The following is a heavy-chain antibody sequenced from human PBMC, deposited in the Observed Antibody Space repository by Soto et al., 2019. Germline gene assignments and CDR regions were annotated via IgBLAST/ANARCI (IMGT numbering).Heavy chain of an antibody. Sequence: QVQLVQSGAEVKKPGSSVKVSCKASVGTFSSYTISWVRQAPGRGLEWMGRIIPILGIANYAQKFQGRVTITADKSTGTAYMELSSLRSDYTAVYYCVRGGYCSRTSCRDAFDIWGTGTMVTVDS. CDR3: VRGGYCSRTSCRDAFDI. CDR2: IIPILGIA. V-gene: IGHV1-69*02. J-gene: IGHJ3*02. CDR1: VGTFSSYT. D-gene: IGHD2-2*01.